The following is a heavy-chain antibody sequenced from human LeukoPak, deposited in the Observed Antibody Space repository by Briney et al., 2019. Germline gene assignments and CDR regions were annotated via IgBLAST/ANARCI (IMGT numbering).Heavy chain of an antibody. CDR3: ARRKYYSAWRDY. D-gene: IGHD6-19*01. Sequence: SETLSLTCAVYGGSFSGYYWSWIRQPPGKGLEWIGNIYYTGSTYYNPSLKSRVTISVDTSRNQFSLKLSSVTAADTAVYYCARRKYYSAWRDYWGQGTLVTVSS. CDR2: IYYTGST. J-gene: IGHJ4*02. CDR1: GGSFSGYY. V-gene: IGHV4-34*01.